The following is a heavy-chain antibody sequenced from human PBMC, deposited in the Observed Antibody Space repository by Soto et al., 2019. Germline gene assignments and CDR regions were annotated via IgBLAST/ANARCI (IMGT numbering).Heavy chain of an antibody. CDR1: WFSLTTGGVG. J-gene: IGHJ4*02. V-gene: IGHV2-5*02. CDR2: IYWDDDK. CDR3: AHVFNSTSGSYRYFDS. Sequence: QITLKESGPTLVNPTQTLTLTCTFSWFSLTTGGVGVGWIRQPPGKALEWLALIYWDDDKRYSPSLKSRLTITKDTSKNQVVLTLTNMDPVDTATFYCAHVFNSTSGSYRYFDSWGQGTLVTVSS. D-gene: IGHD3-16*02.